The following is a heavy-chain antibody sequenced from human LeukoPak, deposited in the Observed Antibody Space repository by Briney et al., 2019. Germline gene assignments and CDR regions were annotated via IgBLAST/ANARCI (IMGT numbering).Heavy chain of an antibody. Sequence: ASVKVSCKASGYTFTSYAMHWVRQAPGQRLEWMGWINAGNGNTKYSQEFQGRVTITADESTSTAYMELSSLRSEDTAVYYCARAGSGGALEMGYWGQGTLVTVSS. V-gene: IGHV1-3*03. CDR2: INAGNGNT. D-gene: IGHD5-24*01. CDR1: GYTFTSYA. J-gene: IGHJ4*02. CDR3: ARAGSGGALEMGY.